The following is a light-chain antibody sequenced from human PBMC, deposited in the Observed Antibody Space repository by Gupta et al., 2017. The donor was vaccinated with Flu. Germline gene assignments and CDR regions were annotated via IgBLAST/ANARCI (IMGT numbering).Light chain of an antibody. Sequence: SPATLFLSPGERATLSCRSSQSVSSNLAWYQQKPGQAPRLLTYRASTRATGIPARFSGSGSGTDFTLTISSLEPEDFAIYYCQERSNWLTFGGGTKVEIK. CDR2: RAS. V-gene: IGKV3-11*01. CDR1: QSVSSN. J-gene: IGKJ4*01. CDR3: QERSNWLT.